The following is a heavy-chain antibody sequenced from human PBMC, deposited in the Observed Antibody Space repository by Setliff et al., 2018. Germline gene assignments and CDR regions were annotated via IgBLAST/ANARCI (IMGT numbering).Heavy chain of an antibody. J-gene: IGHJ5*02. CDR2: ISGYDDNT. V-gene: IGHV1-18*01. Sequence: ASVKVSCKAFGYSFTNYGLNWVRQAPGQGLEWMGWISGYDDNTNYAQHLQGRVTMTTDTSTSTAYMELRSLTSADTAVYYCARGSAKMVALPTANYFDPWGQRTPVTVSS. CDR3: ARGSAKMVALPTANYFDP. D-gene: IGHD2-2*01. CDR1: GYSFTNYG.